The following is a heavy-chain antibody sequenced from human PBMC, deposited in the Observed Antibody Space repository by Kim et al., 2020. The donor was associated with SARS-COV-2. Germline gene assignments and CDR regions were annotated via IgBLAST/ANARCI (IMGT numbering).Heavy chain of an antibody. J-gene: IGHJ5*02. D-gene: IGHD3-10*01. Sequence: GGSLRLSCAGSGFTFSSYGMHWVRQAPGKGLEWVAVIWYDGSNKYYADSVKGRFTISRDNSKNTLYLQMNSLRAEDTAVYYCARDFGDITMVREALNWFDPWGQGTLVTVSS. V-gene: IGHV3-33*01. CDR2: IWYDGSNK. CDR1: GFTFSSYG. CDR3: ARDFGDITMVREALNWFDP.